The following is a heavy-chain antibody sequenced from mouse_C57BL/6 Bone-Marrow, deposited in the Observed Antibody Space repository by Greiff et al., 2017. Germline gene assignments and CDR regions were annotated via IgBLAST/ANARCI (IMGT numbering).Heavy chain of an antibody. CDR2: IDPETGGT. D-gene: IGHD2-3*01. CDR1: GYTFTDYE. V-gene: IGHV1-15*01. CDR3: TRGIYAYYFDY. Sequence: LQESGAELVRPGASVTLSCKASGYTFTDYEMHWVKQTPVHGLEWIGAIDPETGGTAYNQKFKGKAILTADKSSSTAYMELRSLTSEDSAVYYCTRGIYAYYFDYWGQGTTLTVSS. J-gene: IGHJ2*01.